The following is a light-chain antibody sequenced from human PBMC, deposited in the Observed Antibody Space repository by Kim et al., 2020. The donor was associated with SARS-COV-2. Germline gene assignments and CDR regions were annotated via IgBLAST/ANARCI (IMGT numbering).Light chain of an antibody. CDR3: QQRRKWPRT. V-gene: IGKV3-11*01. CDR2: DAS. CDR1: QSVSYY. Sequence: EIVLTQSPATLSLSPGERATLSCRASQSVSYYLAWYQQKPGQAPRLLIYDASNRATGIPARFSGSGSGTDFTLTISSLEPEDFAVYYCQQRRKWPRTFGQGTKVDIK. J-gene: IGKJ1*01.